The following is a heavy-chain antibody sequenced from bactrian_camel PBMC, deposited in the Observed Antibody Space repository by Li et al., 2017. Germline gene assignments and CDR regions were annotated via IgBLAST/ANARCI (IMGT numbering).Heavy chain of an antibody. CDR2: IDTDGTT. D-gene: IGHD7*01. Sequence: QLVESGGGEVQAGGSLRLSCVVSASTEKLAMAWFRQTPENEREGVAGIDTDGTTNYAESVKGRFTISRDNAKNALYLQMNSLKSEDAGVYYCAADDPPGIPEATTWWLLQRTWYNYWGQGTQVTVS. V-gene: IGHV3S53*01. J-gene: IGHJ4*01. CDR1: ASTEKLA. CDR3: AADDPPGIPEATTWWLLQRTWYNY.